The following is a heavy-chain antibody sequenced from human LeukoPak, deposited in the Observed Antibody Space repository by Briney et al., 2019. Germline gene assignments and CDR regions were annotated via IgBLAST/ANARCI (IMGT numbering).Heavy chain of an antibody. CDR1: GFIFSTYE. CDR2: ISYNGRSI. D-gene: IGHD1-26*01. J-gene: IGHJ6*03. V-gene: IGHV3-48*03. Sequence: GGSLRLSCGASGFIFSTYEMNWVRQAPGKGLEWLSYISYNGRSIYYADSVKGRFTISRDNAKNSLYLQMDSLRVEDTAEYYCARDPYSGNYGAYYYYYMDVWGKGTTVTVSS. CDR3: ARDPYSGNYGAYYYYYMDV.